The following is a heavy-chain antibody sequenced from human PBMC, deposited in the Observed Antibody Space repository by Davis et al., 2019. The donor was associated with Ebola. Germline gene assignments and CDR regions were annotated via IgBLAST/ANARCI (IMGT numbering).Heavy chain of an antibody. Sequence: GGSLRLSCAASGFTFSSYGMHWVRQAPGKGLEWVAVISYDGSNKYYADSVKGRFTISRDNAKNSLYLQMNSLRDEDTALYYCARDSGWLHPYDAFDIWGQGTLVTVSS. V-gene: IGHV3-30*03. J-gene: IGHJ3*02. CDR2: ISYDGSNK. CDR1: GFTFSSYG. D-gene: IGHD6-19*01. CDR3: ARDSGWLHPYDAFDI.